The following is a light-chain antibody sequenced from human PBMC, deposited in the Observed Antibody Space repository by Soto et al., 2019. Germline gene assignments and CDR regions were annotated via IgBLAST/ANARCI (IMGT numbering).Light chain of an antibody. V-gene: IGKV3-15*01. CDR2: GAS. Sequence: EIVMTQSPATLSVSPGERATLACRASQSVSSNLAWYQQKPGQAPRLLIYGASTRATGIPARFSGSGSGTEFTLTISSLQSEDFAAYYCQQYRTFGQGTNVEIK. CDR3: QQYRT. CDR1: QSVSSN. J-gene: IGKJ1*01.